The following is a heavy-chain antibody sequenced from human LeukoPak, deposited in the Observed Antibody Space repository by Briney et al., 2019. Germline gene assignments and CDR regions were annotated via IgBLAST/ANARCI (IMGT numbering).Heavy chain of an antibody. CDR2: INPDGNKK. CDR3: ARDLAYSRLDY. CDR1: GLTFSSSW. D-gene: IGHD5-18*01. V-gene: IGHV3-7*01. J-gene: IGHJ4*02. Sequence: GGSLRLSCAVSGLTFSSSWMDWVRQALGKGLEWVASINPDGNKKYSADSVKGRFTISRDNAENSLYLQMNSLRVEDTAFYYCARDLAYSRLDYWGQGMLVTVSS.